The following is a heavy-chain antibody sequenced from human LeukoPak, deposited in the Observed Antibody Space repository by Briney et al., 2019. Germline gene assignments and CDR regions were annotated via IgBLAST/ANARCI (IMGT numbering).Heavy chain of an antibody. J-gene: IGHJ5*02. CDR2: IRYDGSNK. CDR1: GFTFSSYG. CDR3: AKGPYYYDSRGGWFDP. V-gene: IGHV3-30*02. D-gene: IGHD3-22*01. Sequence: PGGSLRLSCAASGFTFSSYGMHWVRQAPGKGLEWVAFIRYDGSNKYYADSVKGRFTISRDNSKNTLYLQMNSLRAEDTAVYYCAKGPYYYDSRGGWFDPWGQGTLDTVSS.